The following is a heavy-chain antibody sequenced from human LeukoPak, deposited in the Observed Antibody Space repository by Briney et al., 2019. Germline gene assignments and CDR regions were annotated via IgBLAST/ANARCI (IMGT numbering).Heavy chain of an antibody. CDR1: GGSISSSSYY. D-gene: IGHD6-19*01. Sequence: PSETLSLTCTVSGGSISSSSYYWGWIRQPPGKGLAWIGSIYYSGSTYYNPSLKSRVTISVDTSKNQFSLKLSSVTAADTAVYYCARVARRLYSSGWDLFDYWGQGTLVTVSS. CDR2: IYYSGST. CDR3: ARVARRLYSSGWDLFDY. J-gene: IGHJ4*02. V-gene: IGHV4-39*07.